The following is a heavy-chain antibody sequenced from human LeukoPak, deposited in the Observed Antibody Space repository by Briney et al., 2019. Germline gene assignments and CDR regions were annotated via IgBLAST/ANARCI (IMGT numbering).Heavy chain of an antibody. CDR2: LNGGGLGT. CDR1: GVTSTGYSISINGYS. D-gene: IGHD1-26*01. V-gene: IGHV3-23*01. Sequence: GGSLRLSCSVSGVTSTGYSISINGYSMTWIRQSPGKGLEWVTALNGGGLGTYRAESVKGRFIVSRDVSTNTLYLQMNNLRVEDTAVYYCAKDIADEREVLSVRGAFDIWGQGTMVTVSS. J-gene: IGHJ3*02. CDR3: AKDIADEREVLSVRGAFDI.